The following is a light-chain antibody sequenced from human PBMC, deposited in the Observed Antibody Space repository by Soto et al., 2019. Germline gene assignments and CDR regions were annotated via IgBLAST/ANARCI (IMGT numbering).Light chain of an antibody. CDR2: AAS. V-gene: IGKV1-27*01. J-gene: IGKJ1*01. CDR1: QGISNY. Sequence: DIQMTQSPSSLSSFVGDRVTITCRASQGISNYLAWYQQKPGRVPKLLIYAASTLQSGVPSRFSGSGSGTDFTLTISSLQPEDVATYHCQRFNSDPPTFGQGTKGAIK. CDR3: QRFNSDPPT.